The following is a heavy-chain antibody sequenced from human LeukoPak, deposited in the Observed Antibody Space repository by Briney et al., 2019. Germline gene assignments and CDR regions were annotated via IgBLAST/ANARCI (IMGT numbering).Heavy chain of an antibody. D-gene: IGHD3-9*01. J-gene: IGHJ6*02. CDR1: GYSFTSYW. Sequence: GESLKISFKGSGYSFTSYWIGWVRQMPGKGLEWMGIIYPGDSDTRYSPSFQGQVTISADKSISTAYLQWSSLKASDTAMYHCARLDYDILTGYPPYYYYGMDVWGQGTTVTVSS. CDR2: IYPGDSDT. CDR3: ARLDYDILTGYPPYYYYGMDV. V-gene: IGHV5-51*01.